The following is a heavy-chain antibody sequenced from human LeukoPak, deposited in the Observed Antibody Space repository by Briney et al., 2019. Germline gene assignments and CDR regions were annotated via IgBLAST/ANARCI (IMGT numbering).Heavy chain of an antibody. CDR1: GGSISSSNW. J-gene: IGHJ4*02. V-gene: IGHV4-4*02. CDR2: IYHSGST. Sequence: SETLSLTCAVSGGSISSSNWWSWVRQSPGKGLEWIGQIYHSGSTNYNPFLKSRLTISVDKSKNQFSLRLSSVTAADTAVYYCTRDPVGSGWYDYWGQGTLVTVSS. CDR3: TRDPVGSGWYDY. D-gene: IGHD6-19*01.